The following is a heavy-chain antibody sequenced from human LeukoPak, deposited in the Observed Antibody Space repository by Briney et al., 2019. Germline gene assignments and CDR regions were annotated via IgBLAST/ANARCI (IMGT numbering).Heavy chain of an antibody. CDR3: ARWGILTGYYYY. Sequence: PSETLSLTCAVYGGSFSGYYWSWIRQPAGKGLEWIGRIYTSGSTNYNPSLKSRVTISVDTSKNQFSLKLSSVTAADTAVYYCARWGILTGYYYYWGQGTLVTVSS. D-gene: IGHD3-9*01. CDR1: GGSFSGYY. CDR2: IYTSGST. V-gene: IGHV4-59*10. J-gene: IGHJ4*02.